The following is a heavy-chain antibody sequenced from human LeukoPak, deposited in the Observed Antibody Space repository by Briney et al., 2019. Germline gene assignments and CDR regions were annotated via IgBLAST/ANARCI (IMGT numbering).Heavy chain of an antibody. Sequence: ASVKVSCKASGYTFTSYGISWVRQAPGQGLEWMGWISAYNGNTNYAQKLQGRVTMTTDTSTSTAYMELRSLRSDDTAVYYCASSRSRDYYYDSSGYNPFDYWGQGTLVTVSS. CDR3: ASSRSRDYYYDSSGYNPFDY. V-gene: IGHV1-18*01. CDR1: GYTFTSYG. D-gene: IGHD3-22*01. CDR2: ISAYNGNT. J-gene: IGHJ4*02.